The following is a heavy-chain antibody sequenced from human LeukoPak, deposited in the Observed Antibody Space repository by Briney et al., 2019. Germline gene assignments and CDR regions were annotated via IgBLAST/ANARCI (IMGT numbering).Heavy chain of an antibody. Sequence: SQTLSLTCTVSGGSISSGDYYWSWIRQPPGKGLEWIGYIYYSGITYYNPSLKSRVTISVDTSKNQFSLKLSSVTAPDTAVYYCARGVTAIWGGFDIGGKGTRVTVS. CDR1: GGSISSGDYY. CDR3: ARGVTAIWGGFDI. CDR2: IYYSGIT. J-gene: IGHJ3*02. D-gene: IGHD2-21*02. V-gene: IGHV4-30-4*01.